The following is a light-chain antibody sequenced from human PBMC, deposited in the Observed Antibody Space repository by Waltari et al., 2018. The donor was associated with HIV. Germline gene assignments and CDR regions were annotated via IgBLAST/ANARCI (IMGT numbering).Light chain of an antibody. V-gene: IGLV1-51*01. CDR1: SSNIGNNY. J-gene: IGLJ3*02. CDR3: GTWDSGKNVWV. CDR2: DNN. Sequence: QSVLTQPPSVSAAPGQTVTISCSGSSSNIGNNYVSWYQQVPGAAPKLVLYDNNERPSGIRDRFSGSKSGTSATLDITGLQPGDEADYYCGTWDSGKNVWVFGGGTKLTVL.